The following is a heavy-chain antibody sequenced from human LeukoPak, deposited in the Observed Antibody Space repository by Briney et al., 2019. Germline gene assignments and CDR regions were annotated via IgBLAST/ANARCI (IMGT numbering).Heavy chain of an antibody. J-gene: IGHJ4*02. V-gene: IGHV3-23*01. CDR3: AKGHYGSGRYYYSFDC. CDR2: ISGSGGRT. D-gene: IGHD3-10*01. Sequence: GGSLRLSCAASGFTFSSYDMTWVRQAPGKGLEWVSLISGSGGRTYYADSVRGRFAISRDNSKNTLYLQMSSLRAEDTAVYYCAKGHYGSGRYYYSFDCWGQGTLVTVSS. CDR1: GFTFSSYD.